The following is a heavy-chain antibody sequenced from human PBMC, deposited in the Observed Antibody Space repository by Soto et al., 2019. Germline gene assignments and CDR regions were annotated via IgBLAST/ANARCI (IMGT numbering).Heavy chain of an antibody. CDR2: ISSSSYI. J-gene: IGHJ4*02. CDR3: ARDLGYDSSGYYPFVDY. CDR1: GFTFSSYS. Sequence: PGGSLRLSCAASGFTFSSYSMNGVRQAPGKGLEWVSSISSSSYIYYADSVKGRFTISRDNSKNTLYLQMNSLRAEDTAVYYCARDLGYDSSGYYPFVDYWGQGTLVTVSS. V-gene: IGHV3-21*01. D-gene: IGHD3-22*01.